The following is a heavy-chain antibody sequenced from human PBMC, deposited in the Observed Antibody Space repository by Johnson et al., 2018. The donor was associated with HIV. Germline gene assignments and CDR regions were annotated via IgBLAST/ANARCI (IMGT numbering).Heavy chain of an antibody. J-gene: IGHJ3*02. D-gene: IGHD6-19*01. CDR1: GFTFSSYA. CDR2: ISGRGGST. CDR3: AKDRSTGWYPAFDI. V-gene: IGHV3-23*01. Sequence: EVQLLESGGGLIQPGGSLRLSCEASGFTFSSYAMNWVRQAPGKGLEWVSAISGRGGSTYYADSVKGRFTISRDNSKNTLYLQMNSLRAEDTALYYCAKDRSTGWYPAFDIWGQGTMVTVSS.